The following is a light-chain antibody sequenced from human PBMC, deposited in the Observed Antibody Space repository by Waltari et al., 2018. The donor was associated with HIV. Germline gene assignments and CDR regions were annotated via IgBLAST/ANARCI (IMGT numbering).Light chain of an antibody. CDR2: ANN. J-gene: IGLJ2*01. V-gene: IGLV1-40*01. CDR1: SSNIGAGYD. CDR3: QSYDNSLSGNVV. Sequence: QSVLTQPPSVSGAPGQRVTISCTGSSSNIGAGYDVHWYQQLPGTAPKLLIYANNNWPSGVPDRFSGSKSGTSASLAITGLQAEDEGDYFCQSYDNSLSGNVVFGGGTKLTVL.